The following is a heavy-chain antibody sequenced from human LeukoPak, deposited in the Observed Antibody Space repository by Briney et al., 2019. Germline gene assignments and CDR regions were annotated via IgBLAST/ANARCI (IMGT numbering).Heavy chain of an antibody. CDR1: GYTFTVHF. V-gene: IGHV1-46*01. CDR3: ARAPTTVVTPFIN. D-gene: IGHD4-23*01. J-gene: IGHJ4*02. Sequence: ASVKVSCKTSGYTFTVHFMYWVRLAPGQGLEWMGIINPSGGSTSYAQKFQGRVTMTRDTSTSTVYMELSSLRSEDTAVYYCARAPTTVVTPFINWGQGTLVTVSS. CDR2: INPSGGST.